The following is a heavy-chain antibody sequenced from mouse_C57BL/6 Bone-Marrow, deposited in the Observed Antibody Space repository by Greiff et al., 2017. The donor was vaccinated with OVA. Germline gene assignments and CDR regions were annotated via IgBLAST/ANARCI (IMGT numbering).Heavy chain of an antibody. V-gene: IGHV5-6*01. Sequence: EVQVVESGGDLVKPGGSLKLSCAASGFTFSSYGMSWVRQTPDKRLEWVATISSGGSYTYYPDSVKGRFTISRDNAKNTLYLQMSSLKSEDTAMYYCARLYWGQGTTLTVSS. J-gene: IGHJ2*01. CDR2: ISSGGSYT. CDR3: ARLY. CDR1: GFTFSSYG.